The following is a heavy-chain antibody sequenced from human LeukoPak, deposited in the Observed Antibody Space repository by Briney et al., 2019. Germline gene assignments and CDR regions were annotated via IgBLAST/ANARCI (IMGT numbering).Heavy chain of an antibody. J-gene: IGHJ6*03. CDR3: ARDVAARPPEYYYYYMDV. CDR2: IIPIFGTA. D-gene: IGHD6-6*01. Sequence: VASVKVSCKASGGTFSSYAISWLRQAPGQGLEWMGGIIPIFGTANYAQKFQGRVTITTDESTSTAYMELSSLRSEDTAVYYCARDVAARPPEYYYYYMDVWGKGTTVTVSS. CDR1: GGTFSSYA. V-gene: IGHV1-69*05.